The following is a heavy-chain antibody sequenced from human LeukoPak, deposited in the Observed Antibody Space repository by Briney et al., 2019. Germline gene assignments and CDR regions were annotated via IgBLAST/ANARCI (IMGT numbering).Heavy chain of an antibody. CDR1: GFTFSSYA. J-gene: IGHJ4*02. V-gene: IGHV3-48*01. D-gene: IGHD2-15*01. Sequence: GGSLRLSCAASGFTFSSYAMSWVRQAPGKGLEWVSYISGSSSTIYYADSVKGRFTISRDNAKNSLYLQMNSLRAEDTAVYYCARGGYYFDYWGQGTLVTVSS. CDR2: ISGSSSTI. CDR3: ARGGYYFDY.